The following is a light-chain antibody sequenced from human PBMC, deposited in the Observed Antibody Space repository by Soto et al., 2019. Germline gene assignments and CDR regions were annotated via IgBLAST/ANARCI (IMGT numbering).Light chain of an antibody. V-gene: IGLV2-18*02. J-gene: IGLJ3*02. CDR2: EVA. CDR1: SSDIGAYNR. CDR3: SSFRTSTTWV. Sequence: QSALTQPPSVSGSPGQSGAISCTGTSSDIGAYNRVSWYQRPPGTAPKLIIYEVANRPSGVPARFSGSKSGDTASLTISGLQAEDEADYYCSSFRTSTTWVFGGGTKLTVL.